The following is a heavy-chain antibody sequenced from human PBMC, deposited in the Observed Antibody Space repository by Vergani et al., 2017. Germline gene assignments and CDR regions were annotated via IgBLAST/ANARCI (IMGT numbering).Heavy chain of an antibody. CDR2: IRSNGGST. CDR1: GFTFSSYA. Sequence: EVQLVESGGGLVQPGGSLRLSCAASGFTFSSYAMYWVRQAPGKGLEYVSAIRSNGGSTYYANSVKGRFTISRDNSKNTLFLQMRSLRAEDMAVYFCARDGCGSTSCYPYAFDIWGQGTMVTVSS. D-gene: IGHD2-2*01. V-gene: IGHV3-64*01. CDR3: ARDGCGSTSCYPYAFDI. J-gene: IGHJ3*02.